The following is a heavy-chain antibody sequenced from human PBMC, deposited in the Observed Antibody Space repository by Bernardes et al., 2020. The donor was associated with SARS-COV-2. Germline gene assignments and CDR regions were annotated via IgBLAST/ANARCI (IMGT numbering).Heavy chain of an antibody. V-gene: IGHV1-3*01. J-gene: IGHJ5*02. Sequence: ASVKVSCKASGYTFSSYALHWVRQAPGQRLEWMGWINGGNGNTKYSQKFQGRVTITRDTSASTAYMEVSSLRSEDTAVYYCARSAKLRYLETWGQGTLVTVSS. CDR1: GYTFSSYA. D-gene: IGHD3-3*01. CDR3: ARSAKLRYLET. CDR2: INGGNGNT.